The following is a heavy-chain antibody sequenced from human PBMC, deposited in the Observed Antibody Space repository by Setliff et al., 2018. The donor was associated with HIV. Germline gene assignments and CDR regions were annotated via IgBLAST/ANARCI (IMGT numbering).Heavy chain of an antibody. CDR3: AGVFGVYYDKEGPYDAFDI. D-gene: IGHD3-22*01. V-gene: IGHV1-69*05. CDR2: IIPIFGTA. Sequence: SVKVSCKASGGTFSSYAISWVRQAPGQGLEWMGGIIPIFGTASYAQKFQGRVTITTDESTSTAYMELRSLRSEDTAVYYCAGVFGVYYDKEGPYDAFDIWGQGTMVTVSS. CDR1: GGTFSSYA. J-gene: IGHJ3*02.